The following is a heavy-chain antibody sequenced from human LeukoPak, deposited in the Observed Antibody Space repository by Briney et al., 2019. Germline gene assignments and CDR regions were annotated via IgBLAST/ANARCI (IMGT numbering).Heavy chain of an antibody. D-gene: IGHD1-1*01. CDR3: ASGYPITGFDI. V-gene: IGHV4-59*09. CDR2: IYYSGST. J-gene: IGHJ3*02. Sequence: IGYIYYSGSTNYNPSLKSRVTISVDTSKNQFSLKLSSVTAADTAVYYCASGYPITGFDIWGQGTMIIVSS.